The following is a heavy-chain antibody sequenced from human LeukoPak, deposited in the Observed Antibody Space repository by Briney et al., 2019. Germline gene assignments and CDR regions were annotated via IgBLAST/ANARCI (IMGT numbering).Heavy chain of an antibody. CDR1: GFTVSSNY. Sequence: PGGSLRLSCVASGFTVSSNYMSWVRQAPGKGLEWVSVIYSGGSTYYADSVKGRFTISRDNSKNTLYLQMNSLRAEDTAVYYCARFKGDYYYGMDVWGQGTTVTVSS. CDR2: IYSGGST. CDR3: ARFKGDYYYGMDV. J-gene: IGHJ6*02. V-gene: IGHV3-53*01.